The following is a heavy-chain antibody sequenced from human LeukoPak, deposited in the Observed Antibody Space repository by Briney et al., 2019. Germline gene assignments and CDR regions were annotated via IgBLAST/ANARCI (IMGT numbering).Heavy chain of an antibody. D-gene: IGHD3-10*01. CDR2: ISSTSTYI. V-gene: IGHV3-21*01. Sequence: PGGSLRLSCAASGFIFSTYSMNWVRQAPGKGLEWVSSISSTSTYIYYADSVKGRFTISRDNAKNSLYLQMNSLRAEDTAVYYGAKVADGSGSYYTFDPWGQGTLVTVSS. CDR3: AKVADGSGSYYTFDP. J-gene: IGHJ5*02. CDR1: GFIFSTYS.